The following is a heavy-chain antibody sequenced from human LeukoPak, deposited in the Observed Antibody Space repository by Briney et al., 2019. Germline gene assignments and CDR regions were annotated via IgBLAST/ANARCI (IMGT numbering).Heavy chain of an antibody. D-gene: IGHD4-11*01. J-gene: IGHJ4*02. Sequence: WNGGTTGYADSVKGRFTISRDNAKNSVFLQMNTLRAEDTAVYYCARNYYNDYRFDYWGQGTLVTVSS. V-gene: IGHV3-20*03. CDR2: WNGGTT. CDR3: ARNYYNDYRFDY.